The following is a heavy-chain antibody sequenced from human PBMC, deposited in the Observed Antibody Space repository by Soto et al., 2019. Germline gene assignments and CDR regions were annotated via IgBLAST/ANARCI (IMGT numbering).Heavy chain of an antibody. CDR3: ARVGFIVGATILLRWFDP. J-gene: IGHJ5*02. D-gene: IGHD1-26*01. Sequence: GASVKVSCKASGHTFTSYGISWVRQAPGQGLEWMGWISAYNGNTNYAQKLQGRVTMTTDTSTSTAYMELRSLRSDDTAVYYCARVGFIVGATILLRWFDPWGQGTLVTVSS. CDR1: GHTFTSYG. CDR2: ISAYNGNT. V-gene: IGHV1-18*01.